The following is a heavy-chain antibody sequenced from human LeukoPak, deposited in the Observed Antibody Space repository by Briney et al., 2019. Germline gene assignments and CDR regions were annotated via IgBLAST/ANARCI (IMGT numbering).Heavy chain of an antibody. Sequence: GGSLRISCATSGFTFTNFAMSWVRQAPGKGLQWVSTISGDVARTYYADSVKGRFTISRDNSKNSLYLQMNSLRAEDTAVYYSAKDLYGTNANFYFDSWGQEPLVPVS. CDR2: ISGDVART. J-gene: IGHJ4*02. V-gene: IGHV3-23*01. CDR1: GFTFTNFA. CDR3: AKDLYGTNANFYFDS. D-gene: IGHD2-2*01.